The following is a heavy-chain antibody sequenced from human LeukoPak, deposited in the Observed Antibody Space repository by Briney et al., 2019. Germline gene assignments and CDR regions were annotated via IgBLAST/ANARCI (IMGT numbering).Heavy chain of an antibody. V-gene: IGHV4-39*01. CDR3: ARRPQAVAGAFDI. CDR2: IYYSGST. D-gene: IGHD6-19*01. CDR1: GGSISSSSYY. J-gene: IGHJ3*02. Sequence: PSETLSLTRTVSGGSISSSSYYWGWIRQPPGKGLEWIGSIYYSGSTYYNPSLKSRVTISVDTSKNQFSLKLSSVTAADTAVYYCARRPQAVAGAFDIWGQGTMVTVSS.